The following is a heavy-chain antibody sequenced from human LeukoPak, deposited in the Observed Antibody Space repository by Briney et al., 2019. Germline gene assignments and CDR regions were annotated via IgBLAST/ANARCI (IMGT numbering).Heavy chain of an antibody. CDR3: AKDRGGPNWFDP. Sequence: GRSLRLSCAASGFTFDDYAMHWVRQAPGKGLGWVSGISWNSGSIGYADSVKGRFTISRDNAKNSLYLQMNSLRAEDTALYYCAKDRGGPNWFDPWGQGTLVTVSS. CDR2: ISWNSGSI. D-gene: IGHD2-15*01. J-gene: IGHJ5*02. V-gene: IGHV3-9*01. CDR1: GFTFDDYA.